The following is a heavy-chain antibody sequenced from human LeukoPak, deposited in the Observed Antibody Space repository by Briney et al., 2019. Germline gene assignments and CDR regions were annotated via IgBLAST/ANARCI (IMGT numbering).Heavy chain of an antibody. V-gene: IGHV3-72*01. CDR3: ARGLPCKVRYFDWLPRDYYYYYMDV. Sequence: GGSLRLSCAASGFTFSDHYMDWVRQAPGKGLEWVGRTRNKANSYTTEYAASVKGRFTISRDDSKNSLYLQMNSLKTEDTAVYYCARGLPCKVRYFDWLPRDYYYYYMDVWGKGTTVTVSS. CDR1: GFTFSDHY. CDR2: TRNKANSYTT. D-gene: IGHD3-9*01. J-gene: IGHJ6*03.